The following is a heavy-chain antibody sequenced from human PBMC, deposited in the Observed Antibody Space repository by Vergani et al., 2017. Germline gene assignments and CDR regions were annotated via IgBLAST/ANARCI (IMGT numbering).Heavy chain of an antibody. CDR2: ISGSGGST. J-gene: IGHJ4*02. V-gene: IGHV3-23*01. CDR1: GFTFSSYA. Sequence: EVQLLESGGGLVQPGGSLRLSCAASGFTFSSYAMSWVRQAPGKGLEWVSAISGSGGSTYYADSVKGWFTISRDNSKNTMYLQMNSLRAEDTAVYYCAKDQGGDSYYFDYWGQGTLVTVSS. D-gene: IGHD2-21*02. CDR3: AKDQGGDSYYFDY.